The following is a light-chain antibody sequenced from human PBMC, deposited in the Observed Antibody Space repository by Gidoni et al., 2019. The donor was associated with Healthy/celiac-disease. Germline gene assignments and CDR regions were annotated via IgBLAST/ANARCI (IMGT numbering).Light chain of an antibody. CDR1: SSDVGGYNY. Sequence: QSALTQPASVSGSPGQSITNSCTGTSSDVGGYNYVSWYQQHPGKAPKLMIYEVSNRPSGLSNLFSGSKSGNTASLTISGLQAEDEADYYCSSYTSSSTLANWVFGGGTKLTVL. V-gene: IGLV2-14*01. CDR3: SSYTSSSTLANWV. J-gene: IGLJ3*02. CDR2: EVS.